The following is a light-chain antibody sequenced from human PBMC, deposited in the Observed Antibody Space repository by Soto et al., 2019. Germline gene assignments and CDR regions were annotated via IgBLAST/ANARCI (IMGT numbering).Light chain of an antibody. J-gene: IGKJ3*01. CDR3: QQYGRSATFT. Sequence: ETVMTQSPATLSVSPGERVTLSCRASQSVRTSLAWYQQKPGQAPRLLIYGASTRATGIPARISGRGSGTEFTLTISSLQSEDFAVYYCQQYGRSATFTFGPGTKVDIK. CDR1: QSVRTS. CDR2: GAS. V-gene: IGKV3-15*01.